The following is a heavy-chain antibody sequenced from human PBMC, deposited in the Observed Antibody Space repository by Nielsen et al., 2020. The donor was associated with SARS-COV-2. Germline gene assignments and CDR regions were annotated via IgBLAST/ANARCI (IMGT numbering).Heavy chain of an antibody. CDR1: GFTFANHW. J-gene: IGHJ4*02. CDR2: IKQDGSEK. Sequence: GGSLRLSCAASGFTFANHWMTWVRQAPGKGLEWVANIKQDGSEKYFVDSVKGRFTISRDNSKNTLYLQMNSLRAEDTAVYYCARDGGGYLDYWGQGTLVTVSS. V-gene: IGHV3-7*01. D-gene: IGHD3-16*01. CDR3: ARDGGGYLDY.